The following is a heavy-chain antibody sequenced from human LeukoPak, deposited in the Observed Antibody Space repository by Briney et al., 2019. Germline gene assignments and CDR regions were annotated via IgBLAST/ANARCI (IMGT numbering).Heavy chain of an antibody. D-gene: IGHD3-10*01. Sequence: GGSLRLSCAASEFSVGSNYMTWVRQAPGKGLEWVSLIYSGGSTYYADSVKGRFTISRDNAKNSLYLQMNSLRAEDTAVYYCAKDHESPITMVRGVTPYYFDYWGQGTLVTVSS. J-gene: IGHJ4*02. CDR2: IYSGGST. CDR3: AKDHESPITMVRGVTPYYFDY. V-gene: IGHV3-66*01. CDR1: EFSVGSNY.